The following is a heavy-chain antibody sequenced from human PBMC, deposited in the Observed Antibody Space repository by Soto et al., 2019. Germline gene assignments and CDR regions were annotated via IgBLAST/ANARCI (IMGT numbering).Heavy chain of an antibody. CDR3: ARDVGTTGTYDRASCGMDV. J-gene: IGHJ6*02. D-gene: IGHD1-1*01. V-gene: IGHV1-46*01. Sequence: ASVKVSCKASGYTFTSYYMHWVRQAPGQGLEWMGIINPSGGSTSYAQKFQGRVTMTRDTSTSTVYMELSSLRSEDTAVYYCARDVGTTGTYDRASCGMDVWGQGTTVTVSS. CDR1: GYTFTSYY. CDR2: INPSGGST.